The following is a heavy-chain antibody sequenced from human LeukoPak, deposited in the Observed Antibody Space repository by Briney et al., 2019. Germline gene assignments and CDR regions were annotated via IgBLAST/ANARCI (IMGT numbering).Heavy chain of an antibody. J-gene: IGHJ6*02. Sequence: PSETLSLTCTVSGGSISSYYWSWIRQPAGKGLEWIGRIYTSGSTNYNPSLKSRVTMSVDTSKNQFSLKLSSVTAADKAVYYCASSPAYYYYGMDVWGQGTTVTVSS. D-gene: IGHD2-2*01. CDR3: ASSPAYYYYGMDV. CDR1: GGSISSYY. CDR2: IYTSGST. V-gene: IGHV4-4*07.